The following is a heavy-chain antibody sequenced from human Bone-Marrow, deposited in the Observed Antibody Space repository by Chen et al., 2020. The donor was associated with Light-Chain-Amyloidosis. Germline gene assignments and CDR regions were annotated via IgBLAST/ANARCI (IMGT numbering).Heavy chain of an antibody. CDR2: INHSGST. V-gene: IGHV4-34*01. D-gene: IGHD3-3*01. Sequence: QVQLQQWGAGLLKPSETLSLTCAVYGGSFSGYYWSWIRQPPGKGLEWIGEINHSGSTNYNPSLKSRVTISVDTSKNQFSLKLSSVTAADTAVCYCARGTHYDFWSGYYYYYMDVWGKGTTVTVSS. J-gene: IGHJ6*03. CDR1: GGSFSGYY. CDR3: ARGTHYDFWSGYYYYYMDV.